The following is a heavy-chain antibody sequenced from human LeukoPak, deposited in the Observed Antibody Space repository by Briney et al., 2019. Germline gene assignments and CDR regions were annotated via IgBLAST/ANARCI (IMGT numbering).Heavy chain of an antibody. J-gene: IGHJ4*02. CDR2: ISYDGSNK. V-gene: IGHV3-30-3*01. CDR1: GFTFSSYA. D-gene: IGHD2-8*02. Sequence: PGRSLRLSCAASGFTFSSYAMHWVRQAPGKGLEWVAVISYDGSNKYYADSVKGRSTISRDNSENTLYLQMNSLRAEDTAVYYCGRGKAGRTEFDYWGQGTMVTVSS. CDR3: GRGKAGRTEFDY.